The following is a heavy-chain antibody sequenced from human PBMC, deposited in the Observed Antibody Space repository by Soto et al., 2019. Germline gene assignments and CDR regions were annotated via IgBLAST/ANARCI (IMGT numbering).Heavy chain of an antibody. V-gene: IGHV4-39*01. CDR3: ARLSPEYYDFWSGQLDV. CDR1: GGSISSSSYY. Sequence: SETLSLTCTVSGGSISSSSYYWGWIRQPPGKGLEWIGSIYYSGSTYYNPSLKSRVTISVDTSKNQFSLKLSSVTAADTAVYYCARLSPEYYDFWSGQLDVWGQGTTVTVSS. J-gene: IGHJ6*02. D-gene: IGHD3-3*01. CDR2: IYYSGST.